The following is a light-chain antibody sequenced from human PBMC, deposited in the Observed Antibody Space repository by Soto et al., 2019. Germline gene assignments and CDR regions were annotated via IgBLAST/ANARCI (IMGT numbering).Light chain of an antibody. CDR3: QQSYSTPRVT. Sequence: DIHMTQSPSSLSASVGDRVTITFRASQSISSYLNWYQQKPGKAPKLLIYAASSLQSGVPSRFSGSGSGTDFTLTISSLQPEDFATYYCQQSYSTPRVTFGQGTRLEI. CDR1: QSISSY. V-gene: IGKV1-39*01. J-gene: IGKJ5*01. CDR2: AAS.